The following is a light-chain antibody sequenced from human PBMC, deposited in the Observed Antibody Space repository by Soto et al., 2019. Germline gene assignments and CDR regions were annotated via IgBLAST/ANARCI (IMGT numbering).Light chain of an antibody. CDR2: GAS. V-gene: IGKV3D-15*02. CDR1: QNILSN. Sequence: EIVMTQSPATLSVSPGERATLSCRASQNILSNLAWYQQKPGQAPRLLIHGASSRATGIPDRFSGSGSGTDFTLTISSLQPEDFAVYYCQQDYNLPISFGQGTRLEIK. CDR3: QQDYNLPIS. J-gene: IGKJ5*01.